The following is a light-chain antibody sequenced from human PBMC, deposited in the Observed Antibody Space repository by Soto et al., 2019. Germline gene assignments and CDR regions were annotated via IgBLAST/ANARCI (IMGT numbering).Light chain of an antibody. Sequence: QSALTQPASVSGSPGQSITISCTGTTSDVGGFSYVSWYQQHPDTAPKLMIYEVSNRPSGVSNRFSGSKSGNTASLTISGLQAEDEADYYCSSYTTSSTYVFGTGTKVTV. CDR1: TSDVGGFSY. CDR3: SSYTTSSTYV. J-gene: IGLJ1*01. CDR2: EVS. V-gene: IGLV2-14*01.